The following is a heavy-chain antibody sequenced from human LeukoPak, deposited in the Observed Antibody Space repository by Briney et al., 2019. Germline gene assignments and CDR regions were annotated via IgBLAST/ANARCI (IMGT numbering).Heavy chain of an antibody. CDR2: IYYRGTT. CDR3: ARHRYYYDKSAFSFDS. CDR1: GGSITDDNYY. D-gene: IGHD3-22*01. J-gene: IGHJ4*02. Sequence: PSETLSLTCSVSGGSITDDNYYWGWIRQPPGKGLEWIVAIYYRGTTSYMPSLKSRVTISVDTSKNQFSLKLDSVTAADTSVYYCARHRYYYDKSAFSFDSWGQGTLVTVSS. V-gene: IGHV4-39*01.